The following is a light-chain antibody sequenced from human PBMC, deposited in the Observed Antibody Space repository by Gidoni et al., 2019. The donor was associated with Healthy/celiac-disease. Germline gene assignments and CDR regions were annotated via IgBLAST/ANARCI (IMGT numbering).Light chain of an antibody. J-gene: IGKJ4*01. CDR2: WAS. V-gene: IGKV4-1*01. CDR1: QSVLYSPNNKNY. Sequence: DIVMTQSPDSLAVSLGERATINRKSSQSVLYSPNNKNYLAWDQQKPGQPPKLLIYWASTRESGVPDRFSGSGSGTDFTLTISSLQAEDVAVYYCQQYYSTLLTFGGGTKVEIK. CDR3: QQYYSTLLT.